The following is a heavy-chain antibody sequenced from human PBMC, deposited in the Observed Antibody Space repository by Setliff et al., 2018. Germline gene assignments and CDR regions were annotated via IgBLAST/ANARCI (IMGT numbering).Heavy chain of an antibody. CDR3: ARAPGRNIRGDY. D-gene: IGHD3-10*01. CDR2: IYYNGNT. J-gene: IGHJ4*02. V-gene: IGHV4-39*07. Sequence: ETLSLTCTVSGDSISSPTYHWGWVRQPPGKGLEWIGSIYYNGNTYYNPSLRSRLTISIDTSESQFSLRLNSVAAADTAVYYCARAPGRNIRGDYWGQGALVTVS. CDR1: GDSISSPTYH.